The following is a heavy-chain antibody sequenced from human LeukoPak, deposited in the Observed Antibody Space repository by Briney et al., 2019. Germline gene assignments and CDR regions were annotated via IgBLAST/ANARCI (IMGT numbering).Heavy chain of an antibody. V-gene: IGHV3-7*03. J-gene: IGHJ4*02. CDR2: IKQDGREK. D-gene: IGHD3-10*01. Sequence: HPGGSLRLSCAVSGFTFSSFWMTWVRQAPGEGLEWVANIKQDGREKYHVDSVKGRFTISRDNAKNSLYLEMNSLRVEDTAVYHCARGAGAIDDWGQGILVIVSS. CDR1: GFTFSSFW. CDR3: ARGAGAIDD.